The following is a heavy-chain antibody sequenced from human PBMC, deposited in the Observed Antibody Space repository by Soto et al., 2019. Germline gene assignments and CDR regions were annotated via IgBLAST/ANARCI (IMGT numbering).Heavy chain of an antibody. Sequence: SETLSLTCAVSGGSISSGGYSWSWIRQPPGKGLECIGYIYHSGSTYYNPSLKSRVTISVDRSRNQFSLKLSSVTAADTAVYYCARGPPLGFWGQGTLVTVSS. CDR2: IYHSGST. CDR3: ARGPPLGF. J-gene: IGHJ4*02. CDR1: GGSISSGGYS. V-gene: IGHV4-30-2*01.